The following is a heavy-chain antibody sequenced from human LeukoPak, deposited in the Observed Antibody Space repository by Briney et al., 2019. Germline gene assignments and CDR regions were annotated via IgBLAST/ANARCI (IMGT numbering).Heavy chain of an antibody. J-gene: IGHJ3*02. Sequence: PGGSLRLSCAASGSTFSSYAMNWVRQAPGKGLEWVSSVSSSSTNKFYADSVKGRFTISRDNAKNSLYLQMNSLRAEDTAVYYCASLIVVVPAAMRGSDAFDIWGQGTMVTVSS. CDR1: GSTFSSYA. D-gene: IGHD2-2*01. V-gene: IGHV3-21*01. CDR2: VSSSSTNK. CDR3: ASLIVVVPAAMRGSDAFDI.